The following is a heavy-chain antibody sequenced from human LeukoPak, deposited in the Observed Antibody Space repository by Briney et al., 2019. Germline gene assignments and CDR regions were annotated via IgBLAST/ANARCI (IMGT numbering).Heavy chain of an antibody. Sequence: GGSLRLSCAVSGFTFSGYGMHWVSQAPGKGLEWVAVISYDGSNKYYADSVKGRFTISRDNSKNTLYLQMNSLRAEDTAVYYCAKDSSSWYSYFDYWGQGTLVTVSS. J-gene: IGHJ4*02. CDR3: AKDSSSWYSYFDY. CDR2: ISYDGSNK. D-gene: IGHD6-13*01. CDR1: GFTFSGYG. V-gene: IGHV3-30*18.